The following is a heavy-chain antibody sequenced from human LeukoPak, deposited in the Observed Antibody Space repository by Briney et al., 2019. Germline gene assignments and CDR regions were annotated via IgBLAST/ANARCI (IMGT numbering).Heavy chain of an antibody. Sequence: GGSLRLSCSASGFAFSSYAMHWVRQAPGKGLEYVSAISSNGGSTYYADSVKGRFTISRDNSKNTLYLQMSSLRAEDTAVYYCVHGGSGYSYGPFDYWGQGTLVTVSS. V-gene: IGHV3-64D*06. CDR3: VHGGSGYSYGPFDY. CDR2: ISSNGGST. D-gene: IGHD5-18*01. J-gene: IGHJ4*02. CDR1: GFAFSSYA.